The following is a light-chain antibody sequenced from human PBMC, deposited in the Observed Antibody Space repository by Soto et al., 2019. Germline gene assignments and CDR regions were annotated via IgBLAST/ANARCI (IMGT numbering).Light chain of an antibody. CDR2: GAS. Sequence: EIVMTQSPATLSVSPGERATLSCRASQSVSSNLACYQQKPGQAPRLLIYGASTRATGIPARFSGSGSWTEFTLTISSLQSEDVAVYYCQQYNNWPPWTFGLGTKLEIK. CDR3: QQYNNWPPWT. CDR1: QSVSSN. V-gene: IGKV3-15*01. J-gene: IGKJ2*02.